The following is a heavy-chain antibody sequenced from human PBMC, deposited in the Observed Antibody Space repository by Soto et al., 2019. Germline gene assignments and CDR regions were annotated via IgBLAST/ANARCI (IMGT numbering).Heavy chain of an antibody. Sequence: QVQLVQSGAEVKKPGSSVKVSCKASGGTFSSYIISWVRQAPGQGLEWMGGIIPIFGTANYAHNFQGRVTITADKSTSTAYMELSSLRSEDTAVYYCARNFRNGEPPFDYWGQGTLVTVSS. CDR2: IIPIFGTA. CDR1: GGTFSSYI. D-gene: IGHD3-3*01. CDR3: ARNFRNGEPPFDY. V-gene: IGHV1-69*06. J-gene: IGHJ4*02.